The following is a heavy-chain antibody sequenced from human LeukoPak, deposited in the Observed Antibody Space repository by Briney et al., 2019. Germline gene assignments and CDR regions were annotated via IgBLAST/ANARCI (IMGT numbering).Heavy chain of an antibody. Sequence: SETLSLTCTVSGVSIRNGNYYWSWIRQPPGKGLEWIGEINHSGSTNYNPSLKSRVTISVDTSKNQFSLKLSSVTAADTAVYYCARGSYDILTGYYTVVRTRHYFDYWGQGTLVTVSS. CDR1: GVSIRNGNYY. CDR3: ARGSYDILTGYYTVVRTRHYFDY. J-gene: IGHJ4*02. V-gene: IGHV4-34*01. D-gene: IGHD3-9*01. CDR2: INHSGST.